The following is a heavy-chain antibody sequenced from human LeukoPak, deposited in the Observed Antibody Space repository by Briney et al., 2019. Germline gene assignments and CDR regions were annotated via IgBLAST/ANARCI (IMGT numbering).Heavy chain of an antibody. V-gene: IGHV3-7*01. CDR1: GFTFSSNW. CDR2: VKQDGSEK. CDR3: ARASYSSSWFPTSFDY. Sequence: GGSLRLSCAASGFTFSSNWMSWVRQAPGKGLEWVANVKQDGSEKYYVDSVKGRFTISRDNGKNSLYLQMNSLRAEDTAVYYCARASYSSSWFPTSFDYWGQGTLVTVSS. D-gene: IGHD6-13*01. J-gene: IGHJ4*02.